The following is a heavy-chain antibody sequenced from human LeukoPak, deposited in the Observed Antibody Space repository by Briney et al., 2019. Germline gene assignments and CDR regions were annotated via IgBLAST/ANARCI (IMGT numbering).Heavy chain of an antibody. CDR1: GYTFTSYG. CDR3: ARRYYGSGSPYYYYYGMDV. CDR2: ISAYNGNT. D-gene: IGHD3-10*01. V-gene: IGHV1-18*01. Sequence: ASVKVSCKASGYTFTSYGISWVRQAPGRGLEWMGWISAYNGNTNYAQKLQGRVTMTTDTSTSTAYMELRSLRSDDTAVYYCARRYYGSGSPYYYYYGMDVWGQGTTVTVSS. J-gene: IGHJ6*02.